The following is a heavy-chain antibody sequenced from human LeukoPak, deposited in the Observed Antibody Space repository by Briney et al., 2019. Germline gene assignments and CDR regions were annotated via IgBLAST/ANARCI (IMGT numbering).Heavy chain of an antibody. CDR2: IYWDDDK. CDR3: AHSMALRYFDWLPSSYYFDY. CDR1: GFSLSTSGVG. V-gene: IGHV2-5*02. Sequence: SGPTLVKPTQTLTLTCTFSGFSLSTSGVGVGWIRQPPGKALEWLALIYWDDDKRYSPSLKSRLTITKDTSKNQVVLTMTNMDPVDTATYYCAHSMALRYFDWLPSSYYFDYWGQGTWSPSPQ. D-gene: IGHD3-9*01. J-gene: IGHJ4*02.